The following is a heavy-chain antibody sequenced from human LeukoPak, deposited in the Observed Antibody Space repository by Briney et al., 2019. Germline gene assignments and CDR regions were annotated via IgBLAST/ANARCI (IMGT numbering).Heavy chain of an antibody. Sequence: GGSLRLSCAASGFTFSSYWMTWVRQAPGKGLEWVSVIYSGGSTYYADSVKGRFTISRDNSKNTLYLRMNSLRAEDTAVYYCAHSKTERGYSYGPTKSYFDYWGQGTLVTVSS. CDR3: AHSKTERGYSYGPTKSYFDY. D-gene: IGHD5-18*01. CDR1: GFTFSSYW. V-gene: IGHV3-53*01. J-gene: IGHJ4*02. CDR2: IYSGGST.